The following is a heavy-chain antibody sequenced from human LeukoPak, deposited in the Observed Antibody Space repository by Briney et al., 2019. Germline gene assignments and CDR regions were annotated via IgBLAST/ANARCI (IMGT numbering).Heavy chain of an antibody. CDR2: ISSSSSYI. D-gene: IGHD1-1*01. CDR3: ARDYWRSIDH. V-gene: IGHV3-21*03. CDR1: GFTFSSYS. Sequence: GGSLRLSCAASGFTFSSYSMNWVRQAPGKGLEWVSSISSSSSYIYYADSVKGRFTISRDNARNSLYLEMNSLRAEDTAVYYCARDYWRSIDHWGQGTLVTVSS. J-gene: IGHJ4*02.